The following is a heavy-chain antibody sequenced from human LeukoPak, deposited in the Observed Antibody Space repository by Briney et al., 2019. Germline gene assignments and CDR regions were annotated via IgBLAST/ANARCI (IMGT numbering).Heavy chain of an antibody. V-gene: IGHV4-39*07. D-gene: IGHD1-1*01. CDR3: GRGRVETGTTKSFDY. CDR1: GGSISSSSYY. Sequence: SETLSLTCTVSGGSISSSSYYWGWIRQPPGKGLEWIGSIYYSGSTYYNPSLKSRVTISVDTSKNQFSLKLSSVTAADTAVYYCGRGRVETGTTKSFDYWGQGTLVTVSS. CDR2: IYYSGST. J-gene: IGHJ4*02.